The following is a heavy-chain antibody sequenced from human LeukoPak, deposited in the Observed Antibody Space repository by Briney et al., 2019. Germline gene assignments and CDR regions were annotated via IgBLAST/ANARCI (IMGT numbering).Heavy chain of an antibody. CDR3: ARAYGSSGYFQLPIDF. CDR1: GFIFSNYA. Sequence: GQSLRLSCAASGFIFSNYAMSWVRQAPGKGLEWVSGITGSGGTTHHVDSVKGRFTISRDNSKNTLFLQMNSLRVEDTALYYCARAYGSSGYFQLPIDFWGQGTLVTVSS. D-gene: IGHD3-22*01. J-gene: IGHJ4*02. V-gene: IGHV3-23*01. CDR2: ITGSGGTT.